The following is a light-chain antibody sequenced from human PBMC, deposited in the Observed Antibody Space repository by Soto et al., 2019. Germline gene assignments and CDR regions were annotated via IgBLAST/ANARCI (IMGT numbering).Light chain of an antibody. J-gene: IGKJ2*01. V-gene: IGKV3-15*01. Sequence: EIVLTQSPAILSASPGERATLSCRASQTVSDNLAWYQQEPGQSPRLLIYGASTRATDIPVRFSGSGSGTEFTLTISSLQSEDFAVYYCQQYNIWPPLYTFGQGTKL. CDR3: QQYNIWPPLYT. CDR2: GAS. CDR1: QTVSDN.